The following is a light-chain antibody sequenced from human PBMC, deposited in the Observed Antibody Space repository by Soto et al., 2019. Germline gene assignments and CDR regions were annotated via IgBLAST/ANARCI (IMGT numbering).Light chain of an antibody. Sequence: QSALTQPRSVSGSPGQSVTISCTGTSSDVGGYNYVSWYQQYAGRAPKFMIYDVSQRPSGVPGRFSGSKSGNTASLTISWLRDDDDDDHFHCYYSGRYTWVFGGGTKLTVL. V-gene: IGLV2-11*01. CDR2: DVS. J-gene: IGLJ3*02. CDR3: CYYSGRYTWV. CDR1: SSDVGGYNY.